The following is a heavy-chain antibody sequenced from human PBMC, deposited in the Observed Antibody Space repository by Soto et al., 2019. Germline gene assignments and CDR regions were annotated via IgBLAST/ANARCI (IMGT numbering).Heavy chain of an antibody. J-gene: IGHJ6*02. CDR1: GFTFSNAW. V-gene: IGHV3-15*07. CDR3: TTDLYDILTGNGGFYYYGMDV. CDR2: IKSKTDGGTT. Sequence: PGGSLRLSCAASGFTFSNAWMNWVRQAPGKGLEWVGRIKSKTDGGTTDYAAPVKGRFTISRDDSKNTLYLQMNSLKTEDTAVYYCTTDLYDILTGNGGFYYYGMDVWGQGTTVTVSS. D-gene: IGHD3-9*01.